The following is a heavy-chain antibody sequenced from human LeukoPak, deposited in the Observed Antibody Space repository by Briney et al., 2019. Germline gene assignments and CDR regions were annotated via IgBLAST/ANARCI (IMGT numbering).Heavy chain of an antibody. J-gene: IGHJ4*02. CDR3: ARGSRPHYYDSSGYYHFAY. Sequence: GGSLRLSCAASGSTFSSYNMNWVRQAPGKGLEWVSSISSSSTYIYYADSVKGRFTISRDNAKNSLYLQMNSLRAEDTAVYYCARGSRPHYYDSSGYYHFAYWGQGTLVTVSS. D-gene: IGHD3-22*01. CDR1: GSTFSSYN. CDR2: ISSSSTYI. V-gene: IGHV3-21*01.